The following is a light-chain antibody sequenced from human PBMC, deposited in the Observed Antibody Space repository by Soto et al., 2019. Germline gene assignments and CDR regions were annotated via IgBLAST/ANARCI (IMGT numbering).Light chain of an antibody. CDR2: DAS. CDR1: QSIGTS. CDR3: QQRSVWPIP. J-gene: IGKJ5*01. V-gene: IGKV3-11*01. Sequence: IVMTQSAATLSVSPGERATLSCRASQSIGTSLVWSQQKPGQSPRLLIYDASHRATGVPARFSGSGSGTDFTLTISGLEPEDFAVYYCQQRSVWPIPFGQGTRLEIK.